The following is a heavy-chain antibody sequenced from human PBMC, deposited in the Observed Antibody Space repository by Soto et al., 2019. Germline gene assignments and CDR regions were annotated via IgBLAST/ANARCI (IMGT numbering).Heavy chain of an antibody. Sequence: QVQLQQWGAGLLKPSETLSLTCAVYGKSLSGYYWSWIRQPPGKALEWIGEINHSGNTTYNPSLKGRVTIAVDTSKNQLFLNLSSVTAADTAMYYCARHHVRGRTIAGAAEFWGQGTLVTVSS. CDR1: GKSLSGYY. J-gene: IGHJ4*02. D-gene: IGHD1-26*01. CDR3: ARHHVRGRTIAGAAEF. CDR2: INHSGNT. V-gene: IGHV4-34*01.